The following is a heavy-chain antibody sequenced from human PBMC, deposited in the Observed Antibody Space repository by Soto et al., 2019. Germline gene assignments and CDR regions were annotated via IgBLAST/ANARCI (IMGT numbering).Heavy chain of an antibody. CDR3: AKWPYEDSSGYYYSTYYYYGMDV. CDR2: ISYDGSNK. V-gene: IGHV3-30*18. Sequence: GGSLRLSCAASGFTFSSYGMHWVRQAPGKGLEWVAVISYDGSNKYYADSVKGRFTISRDNSKNTLYLQMNSLRAEDTAVYYCAKWPYEDSSGYYYSTYYYYGMDVWGQGTTVTVSS. J-gene: IGHJ6*02. D-gene: IGHD3-22*01. CDR1: GFTFSSYG.